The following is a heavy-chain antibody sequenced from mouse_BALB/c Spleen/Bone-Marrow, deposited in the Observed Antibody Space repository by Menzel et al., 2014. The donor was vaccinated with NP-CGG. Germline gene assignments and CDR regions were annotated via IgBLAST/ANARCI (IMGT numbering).Heavy chain of an antibody. CDR3: TRWGTTVVAYYAMDY. J-gene: IGHJ4*01. CDR2: IDPSDSYT. D-gene: IGHD1-1*01. CDR1: GYTFTSYW. V-gene: IGHV1S127*01. Sequence: QVQLQQSGAELVKPGASVKMSCKASGYTFTSYWMHWVKQRPAQGLEWIGVIDPSDSYTSYNQKFKGKATLTVDTSSSTAYMQLSSLTSEDSAVYYCTRWGTTVVAYYAMDYWGQGTSVTVS.